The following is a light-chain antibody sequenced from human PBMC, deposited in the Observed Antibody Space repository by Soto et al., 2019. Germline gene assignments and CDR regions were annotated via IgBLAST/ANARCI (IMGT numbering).Light chain of an antibody. CDR3: QSYDSSLSGSKVV. CDR1: SSNIGAGSD. Sequence: QSVLTQPPSVSGAPGQMITISCTGSSSNIGAGSDVHWYQQLPGMAPKLLIYGNTNRPSGVPDRFSGSRSGTSASLAITGLHADDEGDYYCQSYDSSLSGSKVVFGGGTKLTVL. J-gene: IGLJ2*01. CDR2: GNT. V-gene: IGLV1-40*01.